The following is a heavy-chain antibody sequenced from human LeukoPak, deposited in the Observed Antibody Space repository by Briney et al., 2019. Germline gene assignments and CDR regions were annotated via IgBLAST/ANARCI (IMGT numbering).Heavy chain of an antibody. CDR1: GYTFTSYD. CDR3: ARQGGSYYLLDY. D-gene: IGHD1-26*01. J-gene: IGHJ4*02. Sequence: ASVKVSCKASGYTFTSYDINWVRQATGQGLEWMGWMNPNSGNTGYAQKFQGRVTMTRNTSISTAYMELSSLRSEDTAVYYCARQGGSYYLLDYWGQGTLVTVSS. CDR2: MNPNSGNT. V-gene: IGHV1-8*01.